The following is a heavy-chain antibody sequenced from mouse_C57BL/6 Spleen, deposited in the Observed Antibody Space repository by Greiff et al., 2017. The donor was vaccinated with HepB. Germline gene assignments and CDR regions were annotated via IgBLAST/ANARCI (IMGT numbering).Heavy chain of an antibody. CDR3: ASTPPNWDGDY. CDR2: IDPSDSYT. Sequence: QVQLQQSGAELVKPGASVKLSCKASGYTFTSYWMQWVKQRPGQGLEWIGEIDPSDSYTNYNQKFKGKATLTVDTSSSTAYMQLSSLTSEDSAVYYCASTPPNWDGDYWGQGTTLTVSS. D-gene: IGHD4-1*02. J-gene: IGHJ2*01. CDR1: GYTFTSYW. V-gene: IGHV1-50*01.